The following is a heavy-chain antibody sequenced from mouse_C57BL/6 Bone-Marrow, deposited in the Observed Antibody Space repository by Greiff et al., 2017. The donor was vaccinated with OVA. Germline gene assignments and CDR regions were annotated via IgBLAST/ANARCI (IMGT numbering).Heavy chain of an antibody. J-gene: IGHJ1*03. CDR1: GYTFTSYG. Sequence: QVQLKQSGAELARPGASVKLSCKASGYTFTSYGISWVKQRTGQGLEWIGVINPNYGTTSYNQKFKGKATLTVDQSSSTAYMQLNSLTSEDSAVYYCARRDDYDEGFDVWGTGTTVTVSS. CDR2: INPNYGTT. V-gene: IGHV1-81*01. CDR3: ARRDDYDEGFDV. D-gene: IGHD2-4*01.